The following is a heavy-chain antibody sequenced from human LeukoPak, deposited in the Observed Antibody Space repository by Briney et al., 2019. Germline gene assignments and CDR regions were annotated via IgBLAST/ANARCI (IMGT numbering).Heavy chain of an antibody. CDR3: ARDDCSTTPCYAY. CDR1: GFTFTNYG. CDR2: IWYDGSKT. J-gene: IGHJ4*02. V-gene: IGHV3-33*01. D-gene: IGHD2-2*01. Sequence: HAGRSLGLSGTTSGFTFTNYGINWARQAPGNGLEWVAAIWYDGSKTSYTDSVKGRFTVSRDISKNTVYLQMNGLKAEDTAVYYCARDDCSTTPCYAYWGQGTLVTVSS.